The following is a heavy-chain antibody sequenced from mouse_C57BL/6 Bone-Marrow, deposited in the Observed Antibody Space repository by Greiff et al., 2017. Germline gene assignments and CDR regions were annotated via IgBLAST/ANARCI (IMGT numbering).Heavy chain of an antibody. Sequence: QVQLQQSGPGLVQPSQSLSITCTVSGFSLTSYGVHWVRQPPGKGLEWLGVIWSGGSTDYNAAFISRLSISKDNSKSQVFFKMNSLQADDTAIYYWAKNGGWLLRVDYAMDYWGQGTSVTVSS. CDR1: GFSLTSYG. D-gene: IGHD2-3*01. V-gene: IGHV2-4*01. J-gene: IGHJ4*01. CDR2: IWSGGST. CDR3: AKNGGWLLRVDYAMDY.